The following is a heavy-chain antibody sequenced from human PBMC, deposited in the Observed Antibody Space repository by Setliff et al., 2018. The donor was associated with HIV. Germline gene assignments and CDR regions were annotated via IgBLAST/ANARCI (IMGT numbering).Heavy chain of an antibody. J-gene: IGHJ5*02. CDR3: ARDLTSNSNCFEP. CDR1: GGSLISGGYY. D-gene: IGHD4-4*01. V-gene: IGHV4-31*11. CDR2: VYYTGKT. Sequence: SETLSLTCGVSGGSLISGGYYWSWICQHPGKGLEWIGYVYYTGKTYYNPSLESRISMSVDTSKNQFSLKLTSVTAADTAIYYCARDLTSNSNCFEPWGQGTQVTVSS.